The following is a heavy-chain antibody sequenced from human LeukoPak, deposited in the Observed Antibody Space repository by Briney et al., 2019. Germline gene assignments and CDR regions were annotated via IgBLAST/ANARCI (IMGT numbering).Heavy chain of an antibody. CDR3: TRGTGGNY. Sequence: PGRSLSLSCVAAEFTFGDYAMSWVRQAPGKGLEWVGFIRSKVHGGTTDYAASVKDRFTISRDDSKSIAYLQMNSLKTEDTAVYYCTRGTGGNYWGQGTLVTVSS. D-gene: IGHD1-14*01. V-gene: IGHV3-49*04. CDR2: IRSKVHGGTT. J-gene: IGHJ4*02. CDR1: EFTFGDYA.